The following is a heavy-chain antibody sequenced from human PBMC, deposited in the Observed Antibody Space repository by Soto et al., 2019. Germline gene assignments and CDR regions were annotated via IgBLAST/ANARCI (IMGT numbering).Heavy chain of an antibody. CDR1: GFTFSSYA. CDR3: AKDRAVRGIVARPGRGYFDH. Sequence: EVQLLESGGGLVQPGGSLRLSGAAHGFTFSSYAMSWVREAPGKGLEWVSVISASGDRTYFADSVKGRFTISRDNSKNMLYLQMNSLRSEDTAVYYCAKDRAVRGIVARPGRGYFDHWGQGTLVTVSS. D-gene: IGHD6-6*01. CDR2: ISASGDRT. V-gene: IGHV3-23*01. J-gene: IGHJ4*02.